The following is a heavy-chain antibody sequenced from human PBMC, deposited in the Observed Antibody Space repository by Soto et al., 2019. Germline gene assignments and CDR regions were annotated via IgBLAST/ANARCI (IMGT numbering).Heavy chain of an antibody. Sequence: QVQLVQSGAEVKKPGSSVKVSCKASGGTFSSYAISWVRQAPGQGLEWMGGIIPIFGTANYAQKFQGRVKITADESTSTDYMELSRLRSEDTAVYYCARDREAAAGMGYWGQGTLVTVSS. CDR3: ARDREAAAGMGY. V-gene: IGHV1-69*12. D-gene: IGHD6-13*01. CDR2: IIPIFGTA. CDR1: GGTFSSYA. J-gene: IGHJ4*02.